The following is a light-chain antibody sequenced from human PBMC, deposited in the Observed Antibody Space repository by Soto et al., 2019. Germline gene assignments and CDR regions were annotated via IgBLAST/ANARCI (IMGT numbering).Light chain of an antibody. CDR2: GAS. Sequence: EIVLTQSPGTLSLSPGERATLSCRTSQSIRSTYLAWYQQKPGQAPRLLIYGASSSATGIPDRFSGSGSGTDFSLTISRLEPEDFAVYYCQQYGASPFTFGPGTNVDIK. V-gene: IGKV3-20*01. CDR3: QQYGASPFT. J-gene: IGKJ3*01. CDR1: QSIRSTY.